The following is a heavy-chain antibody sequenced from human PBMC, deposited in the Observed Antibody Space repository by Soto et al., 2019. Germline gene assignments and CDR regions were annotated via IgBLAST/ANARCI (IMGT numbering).Heavy chain of an antibody. D-gene: IGHD3-3*01. J-gene: IGHJ6*03. V-gene: IGHV1-18*01. CDR1: GYTSTSYG. CDR2: ISAYNGNT. CDR3: ARDYSVTIFGVVNYYYYYMDV. Sequence: EASVKVSCKASGYTSTSYGISWVRQAPGQGLEWMGWISAYNGNTNYAQKLQGRVTMTTDTSTSTAYMELRSLRSDDTAVYYCARDYSVTIFGVVNYYYYYMDVWGKGTTVTVSS.